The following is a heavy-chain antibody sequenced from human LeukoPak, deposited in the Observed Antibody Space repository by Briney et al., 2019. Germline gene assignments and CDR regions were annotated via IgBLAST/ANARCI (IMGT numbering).Heavy chain of an antibody. V-gene: IGHV3-48*02. CDR1: GFTFSSYA. CDR3: ARGKHRTAWLIDY. D-gene: IGHD2-21*02. Sequence: GGSLRLSCAASGFTFSSYAMSWVRQAPGKGLEWISFITASSDNINYADSVRGRFTISRDNAKNSLSLQMNSLRDDDTAVYYCARGKHRTAWLIDYWGQGTLVIVSS. J-gene: IGHJ4*02. CDR2: ITASSDNI.